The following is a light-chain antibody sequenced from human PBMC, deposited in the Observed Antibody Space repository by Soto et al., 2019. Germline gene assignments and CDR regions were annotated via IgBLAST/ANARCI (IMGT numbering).Light chain of an antibody. CDR3: QQYGSSYPWT. CDR2: GAA. Sequence: ILLPQYPGTLSLSPGQSAPLSCKPRQSVSSNYFAWYQQKPGQSPRLLIYGAASRATGIPDRFSGSGSGTDFTLTIRRLEPEDFAVYYCQQYGSSYPWTFGQGTKVDI. V-gene: IGKV3-20*01. CDR1: QSVSSNY. J-gene: IGKJ1*01.